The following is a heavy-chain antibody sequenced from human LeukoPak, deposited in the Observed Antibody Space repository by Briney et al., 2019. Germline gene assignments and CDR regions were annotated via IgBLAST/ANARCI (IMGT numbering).Heavy chain of an antibody. D-gene: IGHD6-13*01. V-gene: IGHV4-61*02. J-gene: IGHJ5*02. Sequence: PSETLSLTCTVSGDSISSGSYYWSWIRQPAGKGLACIGRIYSSGTTNYNPSLKSRVTISLDTSKNQFSLKLSSVTAADTAVYYCAREPYSSSLGGRNWFDPWGQGTLVTVSS. CDR1: GDSISSGSYY. CDR2: IYSSGTT. CDR3: AREPYSSSLGGRNWFDP.